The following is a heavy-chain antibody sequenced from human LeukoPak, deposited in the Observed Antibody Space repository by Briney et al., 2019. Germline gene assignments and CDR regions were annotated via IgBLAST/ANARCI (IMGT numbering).Heavy chain of an antibody. V-gene: IGHV3-74*01. J-gene: IGHJ5*02. CDR3: ARDRPYCSGGSCYSRGWFDP. CDR2: INSDGSST. Sequence: GGSLRLSCAASGFTFSSYWMHWVRQAPGKGLVWVSRINSDGSSTSYADSVKGRFTISGDNAKNTLYLQMNSLRAEDTAVYYCARDRPYCSGGSCYSRGWFDPWGQGTLVTVSS. CDR1: GFTFSSYW. D-gene: IGHD2-15*01.